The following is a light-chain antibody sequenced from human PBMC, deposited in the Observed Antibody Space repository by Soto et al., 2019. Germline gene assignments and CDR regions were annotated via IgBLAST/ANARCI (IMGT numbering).Light chain of an antibody. CDR2: GAS. Sequence: IVLTQYPGTLSLSPGERATLSCRASQSVSSSYLAWYQQKPGQAPRLLIYGASSRATGIPDRFSGSGSGTEFTLTISSLQPDDFATYYCQHYNSYSEAFGQGTKVDIK. CDR3: QHYNSYSEA. CDR1: QSVSSSY. J-gene: IGKJ1*01. V-gene: IGKV3-20*01.